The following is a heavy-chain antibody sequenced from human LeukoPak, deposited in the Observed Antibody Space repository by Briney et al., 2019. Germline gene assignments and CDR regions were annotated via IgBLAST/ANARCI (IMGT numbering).Heavy chain of an antibody. D-gene: IGHD6-13*01. V-gene: IGHV4-59*01. CDR2: IYYSGTT. CDR1: GGSISSYY. CDR3: ARVGAAAGTGNYYYMDV. J-gene: IGHJ6*03. Sequence: SETLSLTCTVSGGSISSYYWSWIRQPPGKGLEWIGYIYYSGTTNYNPSLKSRVTISVDTSKNQFSLTLSSVTAADTAVYYCARVGAAAGTGNYYYMDVWGKGTTVTISS.